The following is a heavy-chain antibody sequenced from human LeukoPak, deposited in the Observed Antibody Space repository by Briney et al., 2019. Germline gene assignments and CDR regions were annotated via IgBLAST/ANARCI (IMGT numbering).Heavy chain of an antibody. V-gene: IGHV1-2*02. J-gene: IGHJ6*02. Sequence: ASVKVSCKASGYTFTGFYLHWVRQAPGQGLEWMGWINPNSGGTNFAQKFQGRVTMTRDTSISTAYMELSRLRSDATAVYYSARDQIMDVWGQGPTVTVSS. CDR3: ARDQIMDV. CDR2: INPNSGGT. CDR1: GYTFTGFY.